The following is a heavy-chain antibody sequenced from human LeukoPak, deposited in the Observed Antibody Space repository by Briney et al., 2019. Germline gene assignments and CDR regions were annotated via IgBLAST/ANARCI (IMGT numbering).Heavy chain of an antibody. D-gene: IGHD3-9*01. J-gene: IGHJ3*02. Sequence: KPGGSLRLSCAASGFTFSSYSMNWVRQAPGKGLEWVSSISSSSSYIYYADSVKGRFTISRDNAKNSLYLQMNSLRAEDTAVYYCARDLWYDILTGDAFDIWGQGTMVTVSS. CDR2: ISSSSSYI. CDR1: GFTFSSYS. V-gene: IGHV3-21*01. CDR3: ARDLWYDILTGDAFDI.